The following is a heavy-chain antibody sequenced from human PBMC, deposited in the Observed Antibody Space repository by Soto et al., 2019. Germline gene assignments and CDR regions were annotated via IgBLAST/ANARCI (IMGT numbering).Heavy chain of an antibody. CDR2: ISAYNGNT. D-gene: IGHD3-3*01. J-gene: IGHJ5*02. CDR3: ARVKLVLRFLEWLPTTLFDP. Sequence: QVQLVQSGAEVKKPGASVKVSCKASGYTFTSYGISWVRQAPGQGLEWMGWISAYNGNTNYAQKLQGRVTMTTDTSTSTAYMELRSLRSDDTAVYYCARVKLVLRFLEWLPTTLFDPWGQGTLVTVSS. V-gene: IGHV1-18*01. CDR1: GYTFTSYG.